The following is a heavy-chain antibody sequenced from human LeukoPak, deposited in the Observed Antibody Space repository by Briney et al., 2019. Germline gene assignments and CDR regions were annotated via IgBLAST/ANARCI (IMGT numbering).Heavy chain of an antibody. CDR2: IYYSGST. D-gene: IGHD3-10*01. Sequence: PSETLSLTCTVSGGSISSSSYYWGWIRQPPGKGLEWIGSIYYSGSTYYNPSLKSRITISIDTSKNQSSMKLNSVTAADTAVYYCGRSSYYYAADAFDIWGQGTMVTVSS. CDR3: GRSSYYYAADAFDI. J-gene: IGHJ3*02. V-gene: IGHV4-39*07. CDR1: GGSISSSSYY.